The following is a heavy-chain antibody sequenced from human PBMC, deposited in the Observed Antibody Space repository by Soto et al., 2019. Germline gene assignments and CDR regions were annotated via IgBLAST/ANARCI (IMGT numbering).Heavy chain of an antibody. CDR2: ISYSGST. J-gene: IGHJ4*02. CDR1: GDSISSYY. Sequence: PSETLSLTCTVSGDSISSYYWSWIRQSPGKGLEWIGYISYSGSTKYNPSLKSRVTISVDTSKNQFSLKLSSVTAADTAVYYCARGRGDTAMAWYYWGQGTLVTVSS. CDR3: ARGRGDTAMAWYY. D-gene: IGHD5-18*01. V-gene: IGHV4-59*01.